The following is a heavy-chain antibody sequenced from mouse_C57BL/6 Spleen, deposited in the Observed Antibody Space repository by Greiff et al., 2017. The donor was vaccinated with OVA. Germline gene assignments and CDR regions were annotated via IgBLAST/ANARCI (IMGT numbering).Heavy chain of an antibody. D-gene: IGHD1-2*01. V-gene: IGHV1-4*01. CDR1: GYTFTSYT. Sequence: VQLQQSGAELARPGASVKMSCKASGYTFTSYTMHWVKQRPGQGLEWIGYINPSSGYTKYNQKFKDKATLTADKSSSTAYMQLSSLTSEDSAVYYGARTEDYDGSMDYWGQGTSVTVSS. CDR2: INPSSGYT. J-gene: IGHJ4*01. CDR3: ARTEDYDGSMDY.